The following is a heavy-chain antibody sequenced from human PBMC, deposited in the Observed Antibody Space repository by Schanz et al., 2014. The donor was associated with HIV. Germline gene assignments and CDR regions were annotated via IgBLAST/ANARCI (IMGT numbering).Heavy chain of an antibody. V-gene: IGHV3-NL1*01. CDR1: GFTFSSYG. CDR3: AKDRNWYDSKYRGKGNYYYFYGMDF. J-gene: IGHJ6*02. Sequence: QVQLVESGGGVVQPGGSLRLSCAASGFTFSSYGMHWVRQAPGKGLEWLSTLSGSGERTYYADPVKGRVTISRDNSKNTVYLQLKSRRVEDTAVYYCAKDRNWYDSKYRGKGNYYYFYGMDFWGQGTTVTVSS. D-gene: IGHD3-22*01. CDR2: LSGSGERT.